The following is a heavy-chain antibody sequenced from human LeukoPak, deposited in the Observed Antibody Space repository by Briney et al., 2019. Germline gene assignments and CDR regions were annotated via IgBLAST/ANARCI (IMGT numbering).Heavy chain of an antibody. CDR1: GFTFSSHG. V-gene: IGHV3-30*03. Sequence: GGSLRLSCVASGFTFSSHGMHWVRQAPGKGLEWVAIISYDGSNKYFADSVKGQFTISRDSSKNTLYLQMNSLRAEDTAVYYCARDRSSSWALDYWGQGTLVTVSS. CDR2: ISYDGSNK. J-gene: IGHJ4*02. D-gene: IGHD6-13*01. CDR3: ARDRSSSWALDY.